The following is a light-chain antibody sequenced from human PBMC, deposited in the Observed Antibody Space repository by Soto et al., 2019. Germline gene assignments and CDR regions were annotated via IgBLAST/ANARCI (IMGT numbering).Light chain of an antibody. CDR1: QSVLYNSNNKDY. CDR3: QQYYTSWWS. V-gene: IGKV4-1*01. Sequence: DIVMTQSPDSLAVSLGERATINCKSSQSVLYNSNNKDYLAWYQQKPGQPPKLLIYWASTRESGVPDRFSGSGSGTDFTLTISSLQAEDVAVYYCQQYYTSWWSFGQGTKVDIK. CDR2: WAS. J-gene: IGKJ1*01.